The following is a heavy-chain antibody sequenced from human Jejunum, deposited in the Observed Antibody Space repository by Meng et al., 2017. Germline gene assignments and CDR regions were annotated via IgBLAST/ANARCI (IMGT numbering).Heavy chain of an antibody. Sequence: QAQLVQLGAEGKMPGASAKVSCRTSGYTFTTYYLNWVRQASGQGFEWMGWMHPSSGDTDYAQKFQGRVSMTRDTSINTAYLELYSLRSEDTAVYYCARGSTRMDDAWGQGTLVTVSS. V-gene: IGHV1-8*01. CDR1: GYTFTTYY. CDR3: ARGSTRMDDA. CDR2: MHPSSGDT. J-gene: IGHJ5*02. D-gene: IGHD2-15*01.